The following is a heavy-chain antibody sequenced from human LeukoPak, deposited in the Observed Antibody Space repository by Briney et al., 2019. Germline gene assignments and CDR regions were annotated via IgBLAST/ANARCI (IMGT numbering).Heavy chain of an antibody. Sequence: PGGSLRLSCAASGFTFSSYEMNWVRQAPGKGLEWVSYTSSSGSTIYYADSVKGRFTISRDNAKNSLYLQMHSLRAEDTAVYYCAREGPYYDILTGSPDYMDVWGKGTTVTVSS. CDR3: AREGPYYDILTGSPDYMDV. J-gene: IGHJ6*03. D-gene: IGHD3-9*01. CDR2: TSSSGSTI. CDR1: GFTFSSYE. V-gene: IGHV3-48*03.